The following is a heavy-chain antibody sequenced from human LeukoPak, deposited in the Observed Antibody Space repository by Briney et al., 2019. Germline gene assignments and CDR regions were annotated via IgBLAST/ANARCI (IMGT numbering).Heavy chain of an antibody. CDR1: GFTFSSYE. D-gene: IGHD4-17*01. V-gene: IGHV3-48*03. CDR3: ARGDYGDSWELKYYFDY. J-gene: IGHJ4*02. Sequence: GGSLRLSCAASGFTFSSYEMNWVRQAPGKGLEWVSYISSSGSTIYYADSVKGRFTISRDNAKNSLYLQMNSLRAEDTAVYYCARGDYGDSWELKYYFDYWGQGTLVTVSS. CDR2: ISSSGSTI.